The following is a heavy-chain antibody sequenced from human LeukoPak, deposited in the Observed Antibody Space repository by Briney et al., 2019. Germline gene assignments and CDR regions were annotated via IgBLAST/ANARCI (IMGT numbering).Heavy chain of an antibody. CDR1: GFTFSSYS. D-gene: IGHD3-16*02. Sequence: GGSLRLSCAASGFTFSSYSMNWVRQTPGKGLEWVSSISGSGTYIYYADSVKGRFTISRDNSKNTLYLQMNSLRAEDTAVYYCARASVTDPFDIWGQGTMVTVSS. V-gene: IGHV3-21*01. J-gene: IGHJ3*02. CDR3: ARASVTDPFDI. CDR2: ISGSGTYI.